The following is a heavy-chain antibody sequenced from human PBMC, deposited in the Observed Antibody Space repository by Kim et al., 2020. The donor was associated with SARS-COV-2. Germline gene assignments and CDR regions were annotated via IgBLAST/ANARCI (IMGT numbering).Heavy chain of an antibody. V-gene: IGHV3-33*01. CDR1: GFTFSSYG. D-gene: IGHD2-2*01. Sequence: GGSLRLSCAASGFTFSSYGMHWVRQAPGKGLEWVAVIWYDGSNKYYADSVKGRFTISRDNSKNTLYLQMNSLRAEDTAVYYCAREIIVVVPAPSRGWFDPWGQGTLVTVSS. CDR2: IWYDGSNK. CDR3: AREIIVVVPAPSRGWFDP. J-gene: IGHJ5*02.